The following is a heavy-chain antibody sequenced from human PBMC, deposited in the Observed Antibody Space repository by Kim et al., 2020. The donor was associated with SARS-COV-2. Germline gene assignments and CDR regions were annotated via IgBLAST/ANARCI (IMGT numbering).Heavy chain of an antibody. D-gene: IGHD5-18*01. Sequence: ASVKVSCKASGYTFTSYGISWVRQAPGQGLEWMGWISAYNGNTNYAQKLQGRVTMTTDTSTSTAYMELRSLRSDDTAVYYCAREKNSYGYEPPGYWGQGTLVTVSS. V-gene: IGHV1-18*01. CDR2: ISAYNGNT. CDR3: AREKNSYGYEPPGY. CDR1: GYTFTSYG. J-gene: IGHJ4*02.